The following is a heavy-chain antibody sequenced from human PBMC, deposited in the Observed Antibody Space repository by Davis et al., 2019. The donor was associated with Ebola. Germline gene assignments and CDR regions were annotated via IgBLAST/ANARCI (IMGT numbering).Heavy chain of an antibody. CDR1: GYTFTSYY. CDR3: ATLIDYGDLFDY. CDR2: INPSGGST. Sequence: AASVKVSCKASGYTFTSYYMHWVRQAPGQGLEWMGIINPSGGSTSYAQKFQGRVTMTRDTSTSTVYMELRSLRSDDTAVYYCATLIDYGDLFDYWGQGTLVTVSS. D-gene: IGHD4-17*01. J-gene: IGHJ4*02. V-gene: IGHV1-46*01.